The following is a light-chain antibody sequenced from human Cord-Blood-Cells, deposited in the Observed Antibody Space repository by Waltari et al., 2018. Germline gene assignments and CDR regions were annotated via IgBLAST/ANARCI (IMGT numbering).Light chain of an antibody. CDR1: QGISSA. CDR3: QQFNNYLIT. V-gene: IGKV1D-13*01. Sequence: AIQLPQSPSSLSASVGDRATITCRASQGISSALAWYQQKPGKAPKLLIYDASSLESGVPSRFSGSGSGTDFTLTISSLQPEDFATYYCQQFNNYLITFGQGTRLEIK. CDR2: DAS. J-gene: IGKJ5*01.